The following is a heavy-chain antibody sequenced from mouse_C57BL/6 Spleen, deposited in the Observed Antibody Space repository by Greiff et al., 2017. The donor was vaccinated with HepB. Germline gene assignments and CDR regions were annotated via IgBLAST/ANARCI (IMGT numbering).Heavy chain of an antibody. CDR2: ISSGGSYT. CDR1: GFTFSSYG. V-gene: IGHV5-6*01. D-gene: IGHD1-1*01. J-gene: IGHJ2*01. CDR3: AREVTTVVPFDY. Sequence: EVQGVESGGDLVKPGGSLKLSCAASGFTFSSYGMSWVRQTPDKRLEWVATISSGGSYTYYPDSVKGRFTISRDNAKNTLYLQMSSLKSEDTAMYYCAREVTTVVPFDYWGQGTTLTVSS.